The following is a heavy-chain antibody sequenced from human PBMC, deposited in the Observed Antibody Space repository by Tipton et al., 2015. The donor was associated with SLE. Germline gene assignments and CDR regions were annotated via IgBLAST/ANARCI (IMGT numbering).Heavy chain of an antibody. V-gene: IGHV4-39*07. J-gene: IGHJ4*02. CDR1: GDSITTGAYH. CDR2: IYHSGTI. Sequence: TLSLTCTVSGDSITTGAYHWGWVRQPPGKGLEWIGNIYHSGTIYYNPSLKSRVSISVDTTKNQFSLKLSSVTAADTAVYFCARIFSRFGLVVVPSSALYFDFWGQGALVTVSS. D-gene: IGHD2-2*01. CDR3: ARIFSRFGLVVVPSSALYFDF.